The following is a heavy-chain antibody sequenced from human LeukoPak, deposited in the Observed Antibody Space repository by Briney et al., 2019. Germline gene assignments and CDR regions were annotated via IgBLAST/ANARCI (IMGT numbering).Heavy chain of an antibody. D-gene: IGHD5-18*01. CDR1: GFTFRTSG. Sequence: PVGSLRLSCAASGFTFRTSGMSWVRQAPGKGLEWVSAISGSGVSTYYADSVKGRFTISRDNSKNTLYLQMNSLRAEDTAVYYCAKEYGYTYGEFDYWGQGTLVTVSS. CDR2: ISGSGVST. CDR3: AKEYGYTYGEFDY. V-gene: IGHV3-23*01. J-gene: IGHJ4*02.